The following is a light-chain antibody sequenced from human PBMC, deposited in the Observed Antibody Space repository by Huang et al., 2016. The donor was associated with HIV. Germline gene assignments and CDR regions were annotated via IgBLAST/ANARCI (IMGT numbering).Light chain of an antibody. V-gene: IGKV3D-20*01. Sequence: EIVLTQSPATLSLSPGERATPSCRATQSIRNRYLAWFQQKPGPAPRLLIYDASNRATGIPDRFSGGGSGTDFTLTISRLEPEDFAVYYCQQYGSSSYTFGQGTKLELK. J-gene: IGKJ2*01. CDR2: DAS. CDR1: QSIRNRY. CDR3: QQYGSSSYT.